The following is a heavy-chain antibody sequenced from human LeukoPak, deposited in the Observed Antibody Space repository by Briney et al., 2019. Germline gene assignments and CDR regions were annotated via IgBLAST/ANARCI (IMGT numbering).Heavy chain of an antibody. CDR2: INPNSGGT. J-gene: IGHJ4*01. CDR3: ATYCGGDCYGVDY. V-gene: IGHV1-2*02. CDR1: GYTFTGYY. D-gene: IGHD2-21*01. Sequence: ASVKVSCKASGYTFTGYYMHWVRQAPGQGLEWMGWINPNSGGTNYAQKFQGSVTVTRDTSISTAYMELSRLRSDDTAVYYCATYCGGDCYGVDYWGQGTLVTVSS.